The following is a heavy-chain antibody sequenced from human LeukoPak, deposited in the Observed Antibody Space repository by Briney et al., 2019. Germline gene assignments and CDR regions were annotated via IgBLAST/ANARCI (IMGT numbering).Heavy chain of an antibody. CDR1: GLIFSNYV. D-gene: IGHD3-16*01. J-gene: IGHJ4*02. CDR3: AKDGAD. CDR2: IAYDGSNK. Sequence: GGSLRLSCAASGLIFSNYVMHWVRQAPGKGLEWVAVIAYDGSNKYYTDSVKGRFTISRDNSKNTLYLQMNSLRIEDTALYYCAKDGADWGRGTLVTVSS. V-gene: IGHV3-30*18.